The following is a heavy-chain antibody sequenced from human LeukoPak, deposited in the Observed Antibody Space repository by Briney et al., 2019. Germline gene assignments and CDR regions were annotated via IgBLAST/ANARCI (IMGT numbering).Heavy chain of an antibody. D-gene: IGHD3-16*02. J-gene: IGHJ4*02. Sequence: SETLSLTCAVYGGSFSGYYWSWIRQPPGKGLEWIGEINHSGSTNYNPSLKSRVTISVDTSKNQFSLKLSSVTAADTAVYYCARTLMITFGGVIVLYYIDYWGQGTLVTVSS. CDR3: ARTLMITFGGVIVLYYIDY. CDR1: GGSFSGYY. V-gene: IGHV4-34*01. CDR2: INHSGST.